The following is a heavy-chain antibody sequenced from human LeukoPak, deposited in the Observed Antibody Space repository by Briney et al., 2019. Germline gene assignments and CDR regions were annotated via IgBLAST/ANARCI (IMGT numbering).Heavy chain of an antibody. V-gene: IGHV3-9*01. D-gene: IGHD6-19*01. CDR2: ISWNSGSI. CDR1: GFTFDDYA. CDR3: AKAHSIAVAGTGFDY. Sequence: GGSLRLSCAASGFTFDDYAMHWVRQAPGEGLEWVSGISWNSGSIVYADSVKVRFTISRDNAKNSLYLQMNSLRAEDTALYYCAKAHSIAVAGTGFDYWGQGTLVTVSS. J-gene: IGHJ4*02.